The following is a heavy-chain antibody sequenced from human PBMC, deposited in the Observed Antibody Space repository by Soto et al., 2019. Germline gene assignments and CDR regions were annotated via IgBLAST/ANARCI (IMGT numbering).Heavy chain of an antibody. CDR2: ISWNSGSI. D-gene: IGHD3-10*01. Sequence: EVQLVESGGGLVQPGRSLRLSCAASGFTFDDYAMHWVRQAPGKGLEWVSGISWNSGSIGYADSVKGRFTISRDNAKNSLYLQMNSLRAEDTALYYCAKEYRRGTPSRSYYNVNGMDVWGQGTTGTVSS. J-gene: IGHJ6*02. CDR1: GFTFDDYA. CDR3: AKEYRRGTPSRSYYNVNGMDV. V-gene: IGHV3-9*01.